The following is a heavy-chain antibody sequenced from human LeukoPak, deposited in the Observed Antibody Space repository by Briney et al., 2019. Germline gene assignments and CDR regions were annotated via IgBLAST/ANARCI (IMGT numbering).Heavy chain of an antibody. D-gene: IGHD3-10*01. CDR2: VNPNSGNT. CDR3: ARGGEADYYYGMDV. V-gene: IGHV1-8*01. CDR1: GYTITSYD. J-gene: IGHJ6*02. Sequence: ASMKVSCKASGYTITSYDINWVRQATGQGLEWMGWVNPNSGNTGYAQKFQGRVTMTRNTSISTAYMELSSLKSEDTAVYYCARGGEADYYYGMDVWGQGITVTVSS.